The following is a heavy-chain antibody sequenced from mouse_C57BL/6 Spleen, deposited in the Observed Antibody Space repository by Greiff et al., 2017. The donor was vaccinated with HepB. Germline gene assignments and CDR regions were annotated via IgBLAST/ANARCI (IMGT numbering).Heavy chain of an antibody. J-gene: IGHJ2*01. D-gene: IGHD1-1*01. CDR3: ARSKGSSWNYFDY. CDR2: IDPSDSYT. Sequence: VKLQQPGAELVRPGTSVKLSCKASGYTFTSYWMHWVKQRPGQGLEWIGVIDPSDSYTNYNQKFKGKATLTVDTSSSTAYMQLSSLTSEDSAVYYCARSKGSSWNYFDYWGQGTTLTVSS. V-gene: IGHV1-59*01. CDR1: GYTFTSYW.